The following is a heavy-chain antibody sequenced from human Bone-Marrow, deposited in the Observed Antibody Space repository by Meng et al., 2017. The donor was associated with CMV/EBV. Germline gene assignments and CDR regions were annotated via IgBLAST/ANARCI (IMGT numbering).Heavy chain of an antibody. Sequence: SEPLSLTCTVSGGSIISGYYWTWIRQHPGKGLEWIGYIHHSGDSYYSPSLKSRVTMSVDTSKNQLSLRVNSVTAADTAVYYCARGGSAAAGHVRWFDPWGQGTLVTVSS. D-gene: IGHD6-13*01. CDR1: GGSIISGYY. J-gene: IGHJ5*02. CDR3: ARGGSAAAGHVRWFDP. V-gene: IGHV4-31*03. CDR2: IHHSGDS.